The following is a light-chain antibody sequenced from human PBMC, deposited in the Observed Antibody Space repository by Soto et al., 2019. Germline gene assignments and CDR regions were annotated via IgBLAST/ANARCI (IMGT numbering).Light chain of an antibody. J-gene: IGLJ1*01. V-gene: IGLV2-14*03. CDR1: SRDVGVYNY. CDR2: DVR. CDR3: SSYSNTTTLYL. Sequence: QSVLTQPASVSGSSGQSITISCTGTSRDVGVYNYVSWYQKNPGKAPKLMIYDVRNRPSGVSDRFSGSKSGNTASLTISGLQAEDEADYYCSSYSNTTTLYLFGTGTKVTVL.